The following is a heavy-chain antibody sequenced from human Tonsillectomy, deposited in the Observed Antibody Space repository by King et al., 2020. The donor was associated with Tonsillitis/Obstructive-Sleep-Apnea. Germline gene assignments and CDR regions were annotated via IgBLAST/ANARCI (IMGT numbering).Heavy chain of an antibody. CDR2: ISSSDSSI. CDR3: TRDENTGIVEVPSAVYCYYYMDV. Sequence: VQLVESGGGLVQPGGSLRLSCAASGFTFSDYNMNWVRQAPGKGLEWISYISSSDSSIYYGDSVKGRFTISRDNAKNSLYLQMNSLRDDDSAVYYCTRDENTGIVEVPSAVYCYYYMDVWGKGTTVTVSS. V-gene: IGHV3-48*02. D-gene: IGHD2-2*01. J-gene: IGHJ6*03. CDR1: GFTFSDYN.